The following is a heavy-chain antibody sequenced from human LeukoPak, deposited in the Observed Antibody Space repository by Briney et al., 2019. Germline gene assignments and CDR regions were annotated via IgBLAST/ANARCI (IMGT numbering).Heavy chain of an antibody. J-gene: IGHJ4*02. Sequence: SETLSLTCTVSGYFISSGYYWGWIRQPPGKGLEWIGSIYHSGSTYYNASLKSRVTISVDTSKNQFSLKLSSVTAADTAVYYCARGGLTMVLVDWGQGTLVTVSS. CDR2: IYHSGST. CDR3: ARGGLTMVLVD. CDR1: GYFISSGYY. D-gene: IGHD3-10*01. V-gene: IGHV4-38-2*02.